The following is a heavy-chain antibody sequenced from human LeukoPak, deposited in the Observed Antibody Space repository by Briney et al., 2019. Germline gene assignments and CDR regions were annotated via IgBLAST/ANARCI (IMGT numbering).Heavy chain of an antibody. D-gene: IGHD1-26*01. CDR3: ARSLPGLSYAVGI. J-gene: IGHJ3*02. Sequence: ASVKVSCKASGYTFTSYYMHWVRQAPGQGLEWMGIINPSGGSTSYAQKFQGRVTMTGDTSISTAYMELSSLRSDDTAVYYCARSLPGLSYAVGIWGQGTMVTVSS. V-gene: IGHV1-46*01. CDR1: GYTFTSYY. CDR2: INPSGGST.